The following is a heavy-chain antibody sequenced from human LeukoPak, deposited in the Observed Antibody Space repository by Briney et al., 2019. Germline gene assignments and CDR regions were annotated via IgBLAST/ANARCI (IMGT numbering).Heavy chain of an antibody. V-gene: IGHV4-59*01. D-gene: IGHD3-16*02. J-gene: IGHJ4*02. CDR1: GDSISTYY. CDR3: ARTLVYDYVWGSYRYRPPTFDY. CDR2: IYYRVTS. Sequence: PSETLSLTCTVSGDSISTYYWSWIRRPPGKGLEWIGYIYYRVTSDYNPSLKSRVTMSVDMSTRQISLKLSSVTAADTAVYYCARTLVYDYVWGSYRYRPPTFDYWGQGTLVTVSS.